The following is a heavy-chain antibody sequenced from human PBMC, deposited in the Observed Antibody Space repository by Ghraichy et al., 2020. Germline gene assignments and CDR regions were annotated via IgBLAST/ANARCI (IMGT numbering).Heavy chain of an antibody. D-gene: IGHD6-13*01. CDR2: ISGSGGST. V-gene: IGHV3-23*01. CDR3: AKDLEQQLDFDY. J-gene: IGHJ4*02. Sequence: LSLTCAASGFTFSSYAMSWVRQAPGKGLEWVSAISGSGGSTYYADSVKGRFTISRDNSKNTLYLQMNSLRAEDTAVYYCAKDLEQQLDFDYWGQGTLVTVSS. CDR1: GFTFSSYA.